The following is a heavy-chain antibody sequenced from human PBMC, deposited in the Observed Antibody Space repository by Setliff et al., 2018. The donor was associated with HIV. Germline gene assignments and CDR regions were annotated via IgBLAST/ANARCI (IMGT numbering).Heavy chain of an antibody. J-gene: IGHJ4*02. V-gene: IGHV4-31*01. CDR3: ARGRVFCNGDSCYHLDS. CDR2: IYFSGSA. CDR1: GDSITNNNFF. Sequence: PSETLSLTCTVSGDSITNNNFFWTWVRQDPGKGLEWIGYIYFSGSATYNPSPKSPVSISVDTSKNQFYLKLSSVTAADTAVYYCARGRVFCNGDSCYHLDSWGQGILVTVSS. D-gene: IGHD2-15*01.